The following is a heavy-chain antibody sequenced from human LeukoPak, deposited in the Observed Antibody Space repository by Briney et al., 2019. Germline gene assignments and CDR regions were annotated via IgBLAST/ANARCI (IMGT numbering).Heavy chain of an antibody. CDR2: ITVSGGNT. J-gene: IGHJ4*02. CDR1: GFTVSTNY. V-gene: IGHV3-23*01. D-gene: IGHD3-22*01. CDR3: AKDSVNYYDSSGYYYRTLYYFDF. Sequence: GGSLRLSCVASGFTVSTNYMTWVRQAPGKGLEWVSGITVSGGNTYYADSVKGRFTISRDNSKSTLYLQMNSLRAEDTAVYYCAKDSVNYYDSSGYYYRTLYYFDFWGQGTLVTVSS.